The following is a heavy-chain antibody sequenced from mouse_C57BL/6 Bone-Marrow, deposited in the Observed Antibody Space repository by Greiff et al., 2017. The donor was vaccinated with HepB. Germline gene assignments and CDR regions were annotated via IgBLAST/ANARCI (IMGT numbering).Heavy chain of an antibody. CDR1: GYTFTSYW. CDR3: TRWEFLMYYGGDY. J-gene: IGHJ2*01. D-gene: IGHD1-1*01. CDR2: IYPGNSDT. V-gene: IGHV1-5*01. Sequence: EVQLQQSGTVLARPGASVKMSCKTSGYTFTSYWMHWVKQRPGQGLEWIGAIYPGNSDTSYNQKFKGKAKLTAVTSASTAYMELSSLTNEDSAVYYCTRWEFLMYYGGDYWGQGTTLTVSS.